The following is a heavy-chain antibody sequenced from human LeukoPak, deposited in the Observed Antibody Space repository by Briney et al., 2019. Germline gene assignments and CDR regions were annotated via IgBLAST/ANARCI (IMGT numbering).Heavy chain of an antibody. J-gene: IGHJ3*02. CDR2: IRYDGSSE. CDR1: GFTFSSYG. Sequence: PGGSLRLSCAASGFTFSSYGMHWIRQAPGKGLEWAAFIRYDGSSEYYADSVKGRFTISRDNSKNTLYLQMNSLRAEDTAVYYCAKDGSAAPRAFDIWGQGTMVAVSS. D-gene: IGHD2-15*01. CDR3: AKDGSAAPRAFDI. V-gene: IGHV3-30*02.